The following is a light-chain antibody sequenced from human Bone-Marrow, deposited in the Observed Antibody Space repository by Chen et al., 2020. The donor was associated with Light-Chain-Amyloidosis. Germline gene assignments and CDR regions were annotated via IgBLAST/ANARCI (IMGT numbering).Light chain of an antibody. CDR2: CSS. V-gene: IGKV3-20*01. CDR3: QEYGTSPLT. CDR1: QTISSNY. J-gene: IGKJ4*01. Sequence: EIVFTQSPGTLSLSPGEGANLSCRASQTISSNYLTWYQQKFGQAPRLLIYCSSSRATGIPDRFTGSGSGTDFTLTINRLEPEDFAMYYCQEYGTSPLTFGGWTKVEIK.